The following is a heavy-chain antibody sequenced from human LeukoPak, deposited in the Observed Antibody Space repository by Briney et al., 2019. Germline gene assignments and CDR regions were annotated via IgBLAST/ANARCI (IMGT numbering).Heavy chain of an antibody. D-gene: IGHD6-19*01. Sequence: SETLSLTCTVSGGSISSYYWSWIRQPPGKGLEWIGYIYYSGSTNYNPSLKSRGTMSVDTSNNQFSLKLSSVTAADTAVYYCARIYGYSSGWFDYWGQGTLVTVSS. CDR3: ARIYGYSSGWFDY. V-gene: IGHV4-59*12. CDR2: IYYSGST. CDR1: GGSISSYY. J-gene: IGHJ4*02.